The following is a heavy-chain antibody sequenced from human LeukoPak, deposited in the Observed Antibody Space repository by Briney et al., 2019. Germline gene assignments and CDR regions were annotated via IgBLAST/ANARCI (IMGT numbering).Heavy chain of an antibody. CDR1: GYTFTSYG. Sequence: GASVKVSCNASGYTFTSYGISWVRQAPGQGLEWMGWISAYNGNTNYAQKLQGRVTMTTDTSTSTAYMELRSLRSDDTAVYYCARVEYDYVWGSYRVLGYWGQGTLVTVSS. D-gene: IGHD3-16*02. CDR2: ISAYNGNT. CDR3: ARVEYDYVWGSYRVLGY. J-gene: IGHJ4*02. V-gene: IGHV1-18*01.